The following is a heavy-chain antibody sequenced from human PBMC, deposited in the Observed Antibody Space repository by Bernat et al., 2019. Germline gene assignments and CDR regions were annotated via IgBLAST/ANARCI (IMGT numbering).Heavy chain of an antibody. V-gene: IGHV4-31*03. CDR1: GGSISSGGYY. CDR3: ARDRLYYYGSGSSSDAFDI. D-gene: IGHD3-10*01. CDR2: IYYSGST. J-gene: IGHJ3*02. Sequence: QVQLQESGPGLVKPSQTLSLTCTVSGGSISSGGYYWSWIRQHPGKGLEWIGYIYYSGSTYYNPSLKSRVTISVDTSKNQFSLKLSSVTAADTAVYYCARDRLYYYGSGSSSDAFDIWGQGTMVTVSS.